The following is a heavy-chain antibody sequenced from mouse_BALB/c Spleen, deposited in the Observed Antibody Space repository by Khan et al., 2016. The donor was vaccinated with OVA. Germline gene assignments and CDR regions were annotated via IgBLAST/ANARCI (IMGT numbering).Heavy chain of an antibody. Sequence: EVQLLETGPGLVKPSQSLSLTCTVTGYSITSGYAWNWIRQFPGNKLEWMGYISYSGSTRYNPSLRSRISITRDTSKNQFFLQLNSVTTEDTATYYCARKNYYGYAMDYWGQGTSVTVSS. D-gene: IGHD1-1*01. CDR2: ISYSGST. V-gene: IGHV3-2*02. CDR1: GYSITSGYA. CDR3: ARKNYYGYAMDY. J-gene: IGHJ4*01.